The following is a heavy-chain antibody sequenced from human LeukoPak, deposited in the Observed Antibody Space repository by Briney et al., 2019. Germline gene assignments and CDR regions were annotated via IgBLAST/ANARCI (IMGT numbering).Heavy chain of an antibody. CDR1: GGSISYYY. Sequence: SETLSLTCTVSGGSISYYYWSWIRQSPGKGLEWIGYIYYSGTTNYNPSLKSRVTISVGTSKNQFSLQLRSVTAADTAVYYCAREDPQTTVPEGMDVWGQGTTVTVSS. CDR3: AREDPQTTVPEGMDV. D-gene: IGHD4-17*01. CDR2: IYYSGTT. J-gene: IGHJ6*02. V-gene: IGHV4-59*01.